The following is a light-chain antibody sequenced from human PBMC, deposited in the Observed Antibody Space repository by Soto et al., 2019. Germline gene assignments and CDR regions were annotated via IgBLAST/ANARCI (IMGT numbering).Light chain of an antibody. CDR2: TTG. CDR1: SSNIGSNT. Sequence: QSVLTQPLSASASPGQRVTISCSGGSSNIGSNTVAWYQHLPGTAPPRLIFTTGQRPSGVPGRFSGSESGTSVSLAISGLRSDAEADQYCAAWDNNLKGYVFAPWTMTTVL. J-gene: IGLJ1*01. V-gene: IGLV1-44*01. CDR3: AAWDNNLKGYV.